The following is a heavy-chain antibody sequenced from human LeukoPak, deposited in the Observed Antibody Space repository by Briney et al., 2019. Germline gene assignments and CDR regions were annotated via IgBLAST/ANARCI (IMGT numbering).Heavy chain of an antibody. J-gene: IGHJ4*02. D-gene: IGHD3-10*01. CDR1: GFTFSSYA. Sequence: PGGSLRLSCAASGFTFSSYAMSWVRQAPGKGLEWVSAISGSGGSTYYADSVKGRFAISRDSSKNTVYLQMSSLRAEDTAIYYCAKRAQGLGSPFDYWGPGTLVTVSS. CDR2: ISGSGGST. V-gene: IGHV3-23*01. CDR3: AKRAQGLGSPFDY.